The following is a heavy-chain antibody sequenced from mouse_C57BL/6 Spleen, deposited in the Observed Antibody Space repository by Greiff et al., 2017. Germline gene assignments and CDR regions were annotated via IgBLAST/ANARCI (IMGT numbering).Heavy chain of an antibody. CDR2: IYPGDGDT. CDR1: GYAFSSYW. V-gene: IGHV1-80*01. J-gene: IGHJ2*01. CDR3: ARDYDYGGGY. Sequence: QVHVKQSGAELVKPGASVKISCKASGYAFSSYWMNWVKQRPGKGLEWIGQIYPGDGDTNYNGKFKGKATLTADKSSSTAYMQLSSLTSEDSAVYFCARDYDYGGGYWGQGTTLTVSS. D-gene: IGHD2-4*01.